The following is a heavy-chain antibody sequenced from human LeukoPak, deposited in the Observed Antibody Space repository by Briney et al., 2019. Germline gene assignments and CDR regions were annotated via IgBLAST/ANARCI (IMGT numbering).Heavy chain of an antibody. V-gene: IGHV3-30*02. J-gene: IGHJ4*02. CDR3: AKARYSGSPALDF. CDR1: GFTFSSYD. Sequence: GGSLRLSCRASGFTFSSYDMHWVRQAPGKGLEWVAFIRYDESKTFYGDSVRGRFTISRDNSKNTLYLQMNSLTTDDSAVYYCAKARYSGSPALDFWGQGTLVTVSS. D-gene: IGHD1-26*01. CDR2: IRYDESKT.